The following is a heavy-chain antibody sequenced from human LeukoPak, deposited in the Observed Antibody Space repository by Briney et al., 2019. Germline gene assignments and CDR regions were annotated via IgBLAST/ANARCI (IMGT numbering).Heavy chain of an antibody. J-gene: IGHJ4*02. D-gene: IGHD3-22*01. CDR3: ATLPRIVVPH. CDR1: GFPFRSFS. V-gene: IGHV3-21*04. Sequence: GGSLRLSCVASGFPFRSFSMNWVCQAPGKGLEWVSSISSSSTYIYYADSVKGRFTISRDNAKNSLYLQMNSLRVEDTAVYYCATLPRIVVPHWGQGTLVTVSS. CDR2: ISSSSTYI.